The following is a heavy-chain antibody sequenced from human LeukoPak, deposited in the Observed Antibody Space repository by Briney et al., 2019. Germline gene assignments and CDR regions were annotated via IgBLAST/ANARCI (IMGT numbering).Heavy chain of an antibody. D-gene: IGHD3-10*02. Sequence: GGSLRLSCAASGFTFSAYGFHWVRQAPGKGLQWMTFISYDGSNKYYADSVKGRFTISRDNAKNSLYLQMNSLRAEDTAVYYCAELGITMIGGVWGKGTTVTISS. CDR1: GFTFSAYG. CDR3: AELGITMIGGV. V-gene: IGHV3-33*03. CDR2: ISYDGSNK. J-gene: IGHJ6*04.